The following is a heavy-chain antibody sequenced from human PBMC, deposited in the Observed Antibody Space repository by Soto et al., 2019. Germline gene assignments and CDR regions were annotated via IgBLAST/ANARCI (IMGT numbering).Heavy chain of an antibody. CDR1: GYTFFNDH. V-gene: IGHV1-18*01. D-gene: IGHD5-12*01. CDR3: AKSPRGEMATD. Sequence: QVQLVQSGGEVKKPGASVTVSCKASGYTFFNDHITGVRQAPGQGLEWMAWINTYNGMTDYAQRFQGSVTMTRDTSTSTAYMELRNLGADDTAVHFCAKSPRGEMATDWGQGTLVIVSS. J-gene: IGHJ4*02. CDR2: INTYNGMT.